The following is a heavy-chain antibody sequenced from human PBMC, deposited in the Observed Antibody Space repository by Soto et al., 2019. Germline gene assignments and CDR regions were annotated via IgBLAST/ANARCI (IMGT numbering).Heavy chain of an antibody. Sequence: GGSLRLSCAASGFTFSSYGMHWVRQAPGKGLEWVAVISYDGSNKYYADSVKGRFTISRDNSKNTLYLQMNSLRAEDTAVYYCAKLPSFYYDILTGYPYPNWFDPWGQGTLVTVSS. CDR3: AKLPSFYYDILTGYPYPNWFDP. CDR2: ISYDGSNK. CDR1: GFTFSSYG. J-gene: IGHJ5*02. V-gene: IGHV3-30*18. D-gene: IGHD3-9*01.